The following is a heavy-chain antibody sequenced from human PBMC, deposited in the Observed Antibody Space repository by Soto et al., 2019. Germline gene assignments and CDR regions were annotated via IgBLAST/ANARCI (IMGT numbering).Heavy chain of an antibody. CDR3: ARDAYSSGWDYYYYYMDV. V-gene: IGHV3-7*01. CDR1: GFTLSSYW. D-gene: IGHD6-19*01. Sequence: PGGSLRLSCAASGFTLSSYWMSWVRQAPGKGLEWVANIKQDGSEKYYVDSVKGRFTISRDNAKNSLYLQMNSLRAEDTAVYYCARDAYSSGWDYYYYYMDVWGKGTTVTVSS. CDR2: IKQDGSEK. J-gene: IGHJ6*03.